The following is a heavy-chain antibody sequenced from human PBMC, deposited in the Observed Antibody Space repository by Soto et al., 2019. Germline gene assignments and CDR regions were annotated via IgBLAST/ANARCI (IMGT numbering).Heavy chain of an antibody. Sequence: QVQLVQSGAEVKKPGASVKVSCKASGYIFTAYSMHWVRQATGQGLEWMGVVNPSGGSTNDAQKWRGRITMARDTCTSTVYMDLRSLTSEDTAVYYCAREENCSDGICYSEYFQRWGQGTLVTVSS. V-gene: IGHV1-46*04. CDR1: GYIFTAYS. J-gene: IGHJ1*01. CDR3: AREENCSDGICYSEYFQR. CDR2: VNPSGGST. D-gene: IGHD2-15*01.